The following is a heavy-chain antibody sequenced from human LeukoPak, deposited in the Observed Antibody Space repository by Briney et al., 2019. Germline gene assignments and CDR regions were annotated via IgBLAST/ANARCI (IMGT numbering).Heavy chain of an antibody. Sequence: SQTLSLTCTVSGGSISSGGYYWSWIRQPPGKGLEWIGYIYHSGSTYYNPSLKSRVTISVDTSKNQFSLKLSSVIAADTAVYYCASLNLPGIAAADRKTQFDPWGQGTLVTVSS. J-gene: IGHJ5*02. CDR3: ASLNLPGIAAADRKTQFDP. CDR1: GGSISSGGYY. D-gene: IGHD6-13*01. CDR2: IYHSGST. V-gene: IGHV4-30-2*01.